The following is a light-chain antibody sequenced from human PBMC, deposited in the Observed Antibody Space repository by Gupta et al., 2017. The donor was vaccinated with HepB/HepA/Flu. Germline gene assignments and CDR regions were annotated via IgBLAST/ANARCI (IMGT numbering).Light chain of an antibody. CDR2: EAS. Sequence: DIQMTQSPSTLSASVGDKVTITCRAGQNIDSWLAWFQQKPGKAPKVLIYEASSLESGVPSRFSGSRSGTEFTLTTSSLQPDDFATYYCQQYKNYPRTFGQGTKVEIK. CDR1: QNIDSW. J-gene: IGKJ1*01. V-gene: IGKV1-5*03. CDR3: QQYKNYPRT.